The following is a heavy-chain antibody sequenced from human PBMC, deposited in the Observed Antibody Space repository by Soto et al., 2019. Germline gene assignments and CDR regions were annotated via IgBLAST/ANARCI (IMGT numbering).Heavy chain of an antibody. J-gene: IGHJ6*02. CDR1: GDTLSRFA. Sequence: QVQLVQSGAEVKKPGSSVNVSCKASGDTLSRFAIAWVRQAPGQGLEWMGGIHSYFRRPDYAEKFQGRIKISADESTNTAYMELSSLRSDDTAIYFCATTEASINSYRDYYYHNALHVWGQGTPVTVS. D-gene: IGHD1-1*01. CDR3: ATTEASINSYRDYYYHNALHV. V-gene: IGHV1-69*01. CDR2: IHSYFRRP.